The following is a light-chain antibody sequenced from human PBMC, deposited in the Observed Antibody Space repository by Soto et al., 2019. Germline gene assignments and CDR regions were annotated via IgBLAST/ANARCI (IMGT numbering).Light chain of an antibody. CDR2: GAS. Sequence: EIVMTQSPATLSVSPGERXTLXXXASQSVSXXXAWYQQKPGQAPRLLIYGASTRATGIPARFSGSGSGTEFTLTISSLQSEDFAVYYCQQYNNWPPFTFGPGTKADIK. CDR1: QSVSXX. V-gene: IGKV3-15*01. J-gene: IGKJ3*01. CDR3: QQYNNWPPFT.